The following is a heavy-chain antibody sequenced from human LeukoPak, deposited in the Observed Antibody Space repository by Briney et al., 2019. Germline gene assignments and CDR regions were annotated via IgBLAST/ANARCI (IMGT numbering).Heavy chain of an antibody. Sequence: GASVKVSCKASGGTFISYAISWVRQAPGQGLEWMGGIIPIFGTANYAQKFQGRVTITTDESTSTAYMQLSSLRSEDTAVYYCARDHYYDSSGSYYPFDYWGQGTLVTVSS. CDR2: IIPIFGTA. D-gene: IGHD3-22*01. CDR3: ARDHYYDSSGSYYPFDY. CDR1: GGTFISYA. J-gene: IGHJ4*02. V-gene: IGHV1-69*05.